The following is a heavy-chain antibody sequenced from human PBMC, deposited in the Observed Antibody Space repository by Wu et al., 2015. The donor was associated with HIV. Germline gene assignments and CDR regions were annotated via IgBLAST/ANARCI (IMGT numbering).Heavy chain of an antibody. CDR2: ISPYNGDT. CDR1: GYPFSNYG. D-gene: IGHD3-16*01. J-gene: IGHJ1*01. CDR3: ARDLGVFYEYLSSGVGLR. V-gene: IGHV1-18*01. Sequence: QVQLDQSGSEVKKPGASVMVSCKTSGYPFSNYGINWLRQSPGQGLQWLGWISPYNGDTHYAPTLQGRVIFTTDRPTSTAYMELKSLTLDDTAYYYCARDLGVFYEYLSSGVGLRWGQGTLVTVSS.